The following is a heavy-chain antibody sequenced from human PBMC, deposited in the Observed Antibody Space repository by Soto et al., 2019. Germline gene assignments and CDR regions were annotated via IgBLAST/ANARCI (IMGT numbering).Heavy chain of an antibody. J-gene: IGHJ3*02. Sequence: EVQLLESGGGLVQPGGSLRLSCAASGFTFSNFAMNWVRQAPGKGLEWVSAISGSGGSTYYADSVKGPFNISRDNSKNTRYLEMNGLSVEDTAVYYCVKDPEVGTRRAFDIWGQGTMVTVSS. CDR1: GFTFSNFA. V-gene: IGHV3-23*01. CDR2: ISGSGGST. D-gene: IGHD1-26*01. CDR3: VKDPEVGTRRAFDI.